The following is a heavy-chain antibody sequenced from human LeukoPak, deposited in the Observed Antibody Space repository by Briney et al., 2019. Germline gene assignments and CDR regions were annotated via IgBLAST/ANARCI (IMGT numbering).Heavy chain of an antibody. Sequence: ASVKVSCKASGYTFTTYYMHWVRQAPGRGPEWMGRINPSVGSTSYAQKFQGRVTMTRDTSTSTAYMDLSSLRPEDTAVYYCALDFWSGQHDAFDIWGQGTVVTVSS. CDR2: INPSVGST. CDR1: GYTFTTYY. D-gene: IGHD3-3*01. V-gene: IGHV1-46*01. J-gene: IGHJ3*02. CDR3: ALDFWSGQHDAFDI.